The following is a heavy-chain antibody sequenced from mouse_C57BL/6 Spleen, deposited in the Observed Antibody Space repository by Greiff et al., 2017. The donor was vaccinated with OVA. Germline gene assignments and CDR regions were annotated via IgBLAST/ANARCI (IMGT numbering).Heavy chain of an antibody. J-gene: IGHJ3*01. Sequence: EVQLQQSGPELVKPGASVKISCKASGYTFTDYYMNWVKQSHGKSLEWIGDINPNNGGTSYNQKFKGKATLTVDKSSSTAYMELRSLTSEDSAVYYCASFYYDSFAYWGQGTLVTVSA. CDR3: ASFYYDSFAY. CDR2: INPNNGGT. D-gene: IGHD2-4*01. V-gene: IGHV1-26*01. CDR1: GYTFTDYY.